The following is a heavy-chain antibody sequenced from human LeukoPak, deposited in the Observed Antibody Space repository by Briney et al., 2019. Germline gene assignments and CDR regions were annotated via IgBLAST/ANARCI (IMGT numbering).Heavy chain of an antibody. Sequence: SETLSLTCTVSGGSISSYYWSWIRQPAGKGLEWIGRIYTSGSTNYNPSLKSRVTISVDTSRNEFSLKVNYVTAADTAVYYCARHLAARLGGARFCDYWGQGALVTVSS. CDR2: IYTSGST. CDR3: ARHLAARLGGARFCDY. D-gene: IGHD2-21*01. J-gene: IGHJ4*02. CDR1: GGSISSYY. V-gene: IGHV4-4*07.